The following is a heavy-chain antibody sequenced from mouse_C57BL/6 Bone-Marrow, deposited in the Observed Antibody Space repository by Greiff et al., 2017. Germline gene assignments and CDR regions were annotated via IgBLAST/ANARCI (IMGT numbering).Heavy chain of an antibody. CDR1: GFTFSDYG. D-gene: IGHD3-3*01. CDR3: AGGTRFAY. Sequence: DVHLVESGGGLVKPGGSLKLSCAASGFTFSDYGMHWVRQAPEKGLEWVAYISSGSSTIYYADTLKGRFTITRDNAKNTLFLQMTRLRSEDTAMYYCAGGTRFAYWGQGTLVTVSA. CDR2: ISSGSSTI. J-gene: IGHJ3*01. V-gene: IGHV5-17*01.